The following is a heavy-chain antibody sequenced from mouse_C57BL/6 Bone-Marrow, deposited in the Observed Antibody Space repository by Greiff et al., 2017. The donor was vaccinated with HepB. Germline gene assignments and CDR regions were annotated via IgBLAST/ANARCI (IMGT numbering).Heavy chain of an antibody. Sequence: VQLQQPGAELVRPGTSVKLSCKASGYTFTSYWMHWVKQRPGQGLEWIGVIDPSDSYTNYNQKFKGKATLTVDTSSSTAYMQLSSLTSEDSAVYYCAREDYYGRGGYFDYWGQGTTLTVSS. J-gene: IGHJ2*01. D-gene: IGHD1-1*01. V-gene: IGHV1-59*01. CDR3: AREDYYGRGGYFDY. CDR1: GYTFTSYW. CDR2: IDPSDSYT.